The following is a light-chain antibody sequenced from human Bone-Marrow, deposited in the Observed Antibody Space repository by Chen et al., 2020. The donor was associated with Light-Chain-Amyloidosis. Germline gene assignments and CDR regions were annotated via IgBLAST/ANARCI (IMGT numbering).Light chain of an antibody. J-gene: IGLJ3*02. CDR2: EDD. V-gene: IGLV6-57*01. CDR3: QSYQGSSQGV. CDR1: SGSIATNY. Sequence: NFMLTQPHSVSESPGKTVIIYCTRSSGSIATNYVKWYQQRQGSSPTTVIYEDDQRPSGVPDLFSGSIDRSSNSASLTISVLKTEDEADYYCQSYQGSSQGVFGGGTKLTVL.